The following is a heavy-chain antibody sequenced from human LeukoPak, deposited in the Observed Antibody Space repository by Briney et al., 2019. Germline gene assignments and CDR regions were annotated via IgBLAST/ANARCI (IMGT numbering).Heavy chain of an antibody. D-gene: IGHD2-15*01. V-gene: IGHV1-2*02. Sequence: ASVKVSCKASGYTITGYYMHWVRQAPGQGLEWMGWINPNSGGTNYAQKFQGRVTMTRDTSISTAYMELSRLRSDDTAVYYCARDRWEAALTSNFDYWGQGTLVTVSS. CDR1: GYTITGYY. J-gene: IGHJ4*02. CDR2: INPNSGGT. CDR3: ARDRWEAALTSNFDY.